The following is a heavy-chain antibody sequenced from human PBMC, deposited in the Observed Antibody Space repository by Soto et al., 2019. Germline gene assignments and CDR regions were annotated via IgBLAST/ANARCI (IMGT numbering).Heavy chain of an antibody. CDR3: ARRYCSDSYCSYFDY. V-gene: IGHV4-34*01. Sequence: SETLSLTCAVYGGSVSGYFWSWIRQPPGKGLEWIGEINHSGTTSYSPSLDSRVTTSVDTSKNQFSLRLSSVTAADTAIYYCARRYCSDSYCSYFDYWGRGTLATVSS. CDR1: GGSVSGYF. CDR2: INHSGTT. D-gene: IGHD2-15*01. J-gene: IGHJ4*02.